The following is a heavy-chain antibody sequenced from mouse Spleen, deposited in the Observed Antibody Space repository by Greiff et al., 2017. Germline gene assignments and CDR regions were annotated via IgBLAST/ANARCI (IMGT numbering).Heavy chain of an antibody. Sequence: QVQLQQPGAELVMPGASVKLSCKASGYTFTSYWMHWVKQRPGQGLEWIGEIDPSDSYTNYNQKFKGKATLTVDKSSSTAYMQLSSLTSEDSAVYYCARFPNWVFDYWGQGTTLTVSS. CDR2: IDPSDSYT. CDR1: GYTFTSYW. V-gene: IGHV1-69*01. CDR3: ARFPNWVFDY. J-gene: IGHJ2*01. D-gene: IGHD4-1*01.